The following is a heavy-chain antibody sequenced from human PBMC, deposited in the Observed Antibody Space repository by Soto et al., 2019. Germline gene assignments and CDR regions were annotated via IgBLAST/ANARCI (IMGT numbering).Heavy chain of an antibody. V-gene: IGHV4-34*01. J-gene: IGHJ4*02. CDR2: INHSGST. Sequence: QVQLQQWGAGLLKPSETLSLTCAVYGGSFSGYYWSWISQPPGKGLEWIGEINHSGSTNYNPSLKSRVTISVYTSKNQYPLKLSSVTAADTALYYCARAPSGDSRQEFDYWGQGTLVTVSS. D-gene: IGHD3-22*01. CDR1: GGSFSGYY. CDR3: ARAPSGDSRQEFDY.